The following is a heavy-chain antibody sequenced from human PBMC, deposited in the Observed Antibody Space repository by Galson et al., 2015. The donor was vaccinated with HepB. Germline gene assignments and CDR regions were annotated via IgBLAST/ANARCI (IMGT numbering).Heavy chain of an antibody. D-gene: IGHD3-16*01. CDR1: GFTFSSSG. CDR2: INGRGSKR. V-gene: IGHV3-23*01. CDR3: VKEGAWFGGDWFDP. Sequence: SLRLSCAASGFTFSSSGMYSVRQAPGEGLEWVASINGRGSKRNYAESVKGRFSISRDNSKNTLFLEMNSLRAEDTAVYYCVKEGAWFGGDWFDPWGQGTLVIVS. J-gene: IGHJ5*02.